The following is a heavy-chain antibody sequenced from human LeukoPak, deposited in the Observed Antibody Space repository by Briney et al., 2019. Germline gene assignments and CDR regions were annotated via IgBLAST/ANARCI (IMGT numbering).Heavy chain of an antibody. D-gene: IGHD4-17*01. CDR1: GGSFSNYY. Sequence: PSETLSLTCAVSGGSFSNYYWSWIRQSPGKGLEWIGEINPSGTTKDNPSLKSRVTLSVDTSQNQFSLNLSSVSAADTAVYYCARHLDGDYGEHALDYWGQGTLVTVSS. CDR2: INPSGTT. CDR3: ARHLDGDYGEHALDY. V-gene: IGHV4-34*01. J-gene: IGHJ4*02.